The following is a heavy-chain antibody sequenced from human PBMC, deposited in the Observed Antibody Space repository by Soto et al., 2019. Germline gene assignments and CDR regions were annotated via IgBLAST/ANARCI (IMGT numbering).Heavy chain of an antibody. V-gene: IGHV3-21*01. Sequence: EVQLVESGGGLVKPGGSLRLSCAASGFTFSSYSMNWVRQAPGKGLEWVSSISSSSSYIYYADSVKGRFTISRDNAKNSLDLQMNSLRAEDTAVYYCAREYCSGGSCYSCFDYWGQGTLVTVSS. J-gene: IGHJ4*02. CDR1: GFTFSSYS. CDR3: AREYCSGGSCYSCFDY. CDR2: ISSSSSYI. D-gene: IGHD2-15*01.